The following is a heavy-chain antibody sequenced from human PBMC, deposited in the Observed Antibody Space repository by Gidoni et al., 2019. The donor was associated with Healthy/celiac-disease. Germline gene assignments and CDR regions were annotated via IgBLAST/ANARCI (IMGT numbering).Heavy chain of an antibody. CDR3: ARDGYTYYDFWSGYLNWFDP. D-gene: IGHD3-3*01. CDR2: INAGNGNT. CDR1: GYTFTSYA. J-gene: IGHJ5*02. Sequence: QVQLVQSGAEVKKPGASVKVSCKASGYTFTSYALHWVRQAPGQRLEWMGWINAGNGNTKYSRKFQGRVTITRDTSASTAYMELSSLRSEDTAVYYCARDGYTYYDFWSGYLNWFDPWGQGTLVTVSS. V-gene: IGHV1-3*01.